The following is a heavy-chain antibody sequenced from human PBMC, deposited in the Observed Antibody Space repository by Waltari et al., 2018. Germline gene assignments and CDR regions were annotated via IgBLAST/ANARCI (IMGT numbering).Heavy chain of an antibody. CDR2: IYYSGST. J-gene: IGHJ6*03. D-gene: IGHD1-26*01. V-gene: IGHV4-59*08. CDR3: ARRVGATTDYYYYYYMDV. Sequence: QVQLQESGPGLVKPSETLSLTCTVSGGSISSYYWSWIRQPPGKGLEWIGYIYYSGSTNDNPSRKSRVTISVDTSKNQFSLKLSSVTAADTAVYYCARRVGATTDYYYYYYMDVWGKGTTVTISS. CDR1: GGSISSYY.